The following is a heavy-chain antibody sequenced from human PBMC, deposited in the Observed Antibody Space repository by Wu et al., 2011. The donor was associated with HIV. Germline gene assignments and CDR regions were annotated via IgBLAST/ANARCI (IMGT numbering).Heavy chain of an antibody. CDR1: GYSFTGHY. J-gene: IGHJ4*02. D-gene: IGHD3-10*01. Sequence: QVQLVQSGAELKKPGASVKVSCEASGYSFTGHYIHWVRQAPGQGLEWMGRIIPIFGTTNYAQKFQGRVTITADNMELSSLRYEDTAVYYCALRTRAGSGSDYWGQGTLVTVSS. CDR3: ALRTRAGSGSDY. CDR2: IIPIFGTT. V-gene: IGHV1-69*06.